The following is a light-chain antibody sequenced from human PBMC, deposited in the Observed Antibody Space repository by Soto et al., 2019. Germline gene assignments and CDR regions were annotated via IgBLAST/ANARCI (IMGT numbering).Light chain of an antibody. CDR1: SSDVGRYNY. Sequence: QSALTQPPSASGSPGQSVTISCTGTSSDVGRYNYVSWYQRHPGKAPKLIIYDVSKRPSGVPDRFSGSKSGNTASLTVSGFQAEDEAYYYISSYADNSYYVFGPGTKVTVL. V-gene: IGLV2-8*01. CDR3: SSYADNSYYV. J-gene: IGLJ1*01. CDR2: DVS.